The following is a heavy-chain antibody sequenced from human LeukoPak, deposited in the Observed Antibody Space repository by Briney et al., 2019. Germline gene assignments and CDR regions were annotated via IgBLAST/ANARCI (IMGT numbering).Heavy chain of an antibody. CDR3: ARDVGYAFDI. J-gene: IGHJ3*02. CDR1: GFTFSSCD. Sequence: PGGSLRLSCAASGFTFSSCDIHWVRQAPGKGLEWISYFNAIDGAMWYADSVKGRFTISGDNARQSLYLQMDSLRDEDTAVYYCARDVGYAFDIWGQGTRVTVSS. CDR2: FNAIDGAM. D-gene: IGHD5-18*01. V-gene: IGHV3-48*02.